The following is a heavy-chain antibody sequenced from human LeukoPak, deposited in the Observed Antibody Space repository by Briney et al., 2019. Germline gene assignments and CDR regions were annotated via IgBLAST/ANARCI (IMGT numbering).Heavy chain of an antibody. CDR2: IYSSGST. Sequence: GGSLRLSCAASGFTVSSNYMSWVRQAPGKGLEWVSVIYSSGSTYYADSVKGRFTISRDNSKNTLYLQMNSLRAEDTAVYYCARGRWQWLVSSLWDYWGQGTLVTVSS. V-gene: IGHV3-53*01. J-gene: IGHJ4*02. D-gene: IGHD6-19*01. CDR3: ARGRWQWLVSSLWDY. CDR1: GFTVSSNY.